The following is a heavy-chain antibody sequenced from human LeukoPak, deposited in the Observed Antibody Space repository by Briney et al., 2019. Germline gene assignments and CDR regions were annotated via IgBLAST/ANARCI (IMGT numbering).Heavy chain of an antibody. CDR2: ISAYNGNT. Sequence: GASVKVSCKASGYTFTSYGISWVRQAPGQGLEWMGWISAYNGNTNYAQKLQGRVTMTTDTSTSTAYMELRSLRSDDAAVYYCARGLRQLVGRRGEYFQHWGQGTLVTVSS. CDR3: ARGLRQLVGRRGEYFQH. V-gene: IGHV1-18*01. CDR1: GYTFTSYG. D-gene: IGHD2-15*01. J-gene: IGHJ1*01.